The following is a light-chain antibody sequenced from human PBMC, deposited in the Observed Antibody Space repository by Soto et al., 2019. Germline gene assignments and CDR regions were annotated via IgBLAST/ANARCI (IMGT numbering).Light chain of an antibody. CDR1: SSDVGGYNY. CDR2: EVS. J-gene: IGLJ3*02. Sequence: QSALTQPASVSGSPGQSITISCTGTSSDVGGYNYVSWYQQHPGKAPKLMIYEVSNRPSGVSNRFSGSKSGETASLTISGLQAEDEADYYCSSHTGSRTLFGGGTKLTVL. CDR3: SSHTGSRTL. V-gene: IGLV2-14*01.